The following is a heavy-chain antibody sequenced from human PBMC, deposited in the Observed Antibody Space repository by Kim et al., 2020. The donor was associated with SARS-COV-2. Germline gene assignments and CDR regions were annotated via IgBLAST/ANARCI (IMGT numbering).Heavy chain of an antibody. CDR2: ISSSSYI. CDR3: ARGLAYYDSSGYYY. J-gene: IGHJ4*02. CDR1: GFTFSSYS. D-gene: IGHD3-22*01. V-gene: IGHV3-21*01. Sequence: GGSLRLSCAASGFTFSSYSMNWVRQAPGKGLEWVSSISSSSYIYYADSVKGRFTISRDNAKNSLYLQMNSLRAEDTAVYYCARGLAYYDSSGYYYWGQGTLVTVSS.